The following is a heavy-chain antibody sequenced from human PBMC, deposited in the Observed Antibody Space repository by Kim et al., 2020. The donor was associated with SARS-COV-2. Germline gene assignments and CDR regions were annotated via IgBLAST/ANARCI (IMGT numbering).Heavy chain of an antibody. D-gene: IGHD3-9*01. Sequence: GGSLRLSCAASGFTFSSYAMSWVRQAPGKGLEWVSDISGSGGSTYYADSVKGRFTISRDNSKNTLYLQMNSLRAEDTAVYYCAKGANARYFDWLSIPDWFDPWGQETLVTVST. CDR2: ISGSGGST. V-gene: IGHV3-23*01. CDR1: GFTFSSYA. CDR3: AKGANARYFDWLSIPDWFDP. J-gene: IGHJ5*02.